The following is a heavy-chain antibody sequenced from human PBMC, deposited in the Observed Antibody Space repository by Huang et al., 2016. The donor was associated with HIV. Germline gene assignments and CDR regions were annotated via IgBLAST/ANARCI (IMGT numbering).Heavy chain of an antibody. D-gene: IGHD3-10*01. CDR1: GGSIRSDNYY. J-gene: IGHJ4*02. CDR2: IYYGGVT. V-gene: IGHV4-39*02. CDR3: ARLPGSITMIRGVITDPY. Sequence: QLQLQESGPGLVKPSETLSLTCTVSGGSIRSDNYYWGWIRQPPGKGLEWIGGIYYGGVTYHNPSPKRRVTITGDTSKNHFSLRMRSVTAADTAVYYCARLPGSITMIRGVITDPYWGQGTLVTVSS.